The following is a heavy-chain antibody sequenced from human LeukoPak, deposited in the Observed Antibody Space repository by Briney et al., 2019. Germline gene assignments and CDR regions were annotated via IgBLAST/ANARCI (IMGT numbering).Heavy chain of an antibody. Sequence: GESLKISCKGSGYSFTSYWIGWVRQMPGKGLEWMGIIYPCDSDTRYSPSFQGQVNISADKSISPAYLQWSSLKASDTAMYYCARQRSSSTRFVDYWGQGTLVTVSS. V-gene: IGHV5-51*01. CDR1: GYSFTSYW. J-gene: IGHJ4*02. CDR3: ARQRSSSTRFVDY. CDR2: IYPCDSDT. D-gene: IGHD6-6*01.